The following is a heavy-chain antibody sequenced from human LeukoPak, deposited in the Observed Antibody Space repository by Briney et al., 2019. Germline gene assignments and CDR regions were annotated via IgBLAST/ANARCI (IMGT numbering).Heavy chain of an antibody. CDR1: GFTFSSYS. CDR3: ARDYYDSSGFDY. CDR2: ISSSSSYI. V-gene: IGHV3-21*01. J-gene: IGHJ4*02. Sequence: PGGSLRLSCAASGFTFSSYSMNGVRQAPGKGLECVSSISSSSSYIYYADSVKGRFTISRDNAKNSLYLQMNSLRAEDTAVYYCARDYYDSSGFDYWGQGTLVTVSS. D-gene: IGHD3-22*01.